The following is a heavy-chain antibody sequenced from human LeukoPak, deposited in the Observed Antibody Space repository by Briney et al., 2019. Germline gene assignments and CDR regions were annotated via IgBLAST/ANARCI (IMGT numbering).Heavy chain of an antibody. V-gene: IGHV3-23*01. CDR1: GFNFWSTG. Sequence: GGSLRLSCAVAGFNFWSTGMSWVRQAPGMGLEWVSSIGSSGDITYYADSVKGRFTISRDNSKNTLYLQMNSLRAEDTAVYYCAKDIDNGDYVVYWGQGTLVTVSS. CDR2: IGSSGDIT. J-gene: IGHJ4*02. CDR3: AKDIDNGDYVVY. D-gene: IGHD4-17*01.